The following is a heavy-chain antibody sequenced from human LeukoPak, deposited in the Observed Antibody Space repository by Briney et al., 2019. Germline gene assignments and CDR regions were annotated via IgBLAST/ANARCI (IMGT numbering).Heavy chain of an antibody. CDR2: IYTSGST. CDR3: ARGGPAAITIDY. V-gene: IGHV4-4*07. J-gene: IGHJ4*02. CDR1: GGSISSYY. Sequence: SETLSLTCTVSGGSISSYYWSWIRQPAGKGLEWIGRIYTSGSTNYNPSLKSRVTMSVDTSKNQSSLKLSSVTAADTAVYYCARGGPAAITIDYWGQGILVTVSS. D-gene: IGHD2-2*01.